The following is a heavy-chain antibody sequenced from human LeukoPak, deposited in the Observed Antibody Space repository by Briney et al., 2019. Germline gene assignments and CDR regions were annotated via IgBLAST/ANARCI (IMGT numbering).Heavy chain of an antibody. V-gene: IGHV4-39*01. CDR2: IYYSGST. D-gene: IGHD2-15*01. CDR1: GGSISSSSYY. CDR3: ATPQEYCSGGSCYSYDY. Sequence: PSQTLSLTCIVSGGSISSSSYYWGWIRQPPGKGLEWIGSIYYSGSTYYNPSLKSRVTISVDTSKNQFSLKLSSVTAADTAVYYCATPQEYCSGGSCYSYDYWGQGTLVTVSS. J-gene: IGHJ4*02.